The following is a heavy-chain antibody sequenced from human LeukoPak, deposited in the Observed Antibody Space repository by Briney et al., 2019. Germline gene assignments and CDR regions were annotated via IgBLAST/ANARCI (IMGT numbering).Heavy chain of an antibody. Sequence: GWSLTLSCPDSGFSFSSYALSWVRQAPAKGLAWVSATSGSGGSTYYADFAQDRITISCGNSKNTLYLQMNSLRAEDTAVYYCAKDGLTGDYGSAPWGQGTLVTVSS. CDR2: TSGSGGST. CDR1: GFSFSSYA. D-gene: IGHD7-27*01. CDR3: AKDGLTGDYGSAP. J-gene: IGHJ5*02. V-gene: IGHV3-23*01.